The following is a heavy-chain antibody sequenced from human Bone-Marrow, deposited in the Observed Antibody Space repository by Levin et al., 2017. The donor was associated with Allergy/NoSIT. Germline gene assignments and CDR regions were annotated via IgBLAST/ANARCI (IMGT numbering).Heavy chain of an antibody. V-gene: IGHV4-30-4*01. CDR3: ARAAPGGEFDY. CDR1: GASIGSGDFY. D-gene: IGHD3-10*01. J-gene: IGHJ4*02. Sequence: SETLSLTCTVSGASIGSGDFYWTWIRQPPGKALEWIGYIHHSGATQYNPSLKSRLPVSDDTSKNQFSLILRSVTVADTAIYFCARAAPGGEFDYWGRGTLVSVSS. CDR2: IHHSGAT.